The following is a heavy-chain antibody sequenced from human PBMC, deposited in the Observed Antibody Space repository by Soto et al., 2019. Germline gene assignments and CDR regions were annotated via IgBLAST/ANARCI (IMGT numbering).Heavy chain of an antibody. CDR1: GGTFSNYA. CDR2: IIPIFGSA. J-gene: IGHJ5*02. Sequence: QVQLVQSGAEVKKPGSSVKVSCKASGGTFSNYAITWVRQAPGQGLEWLGRIIPIFGSANYAQKFQGRVTITADESTTTAYMELSSLRSDDTAVYYWAKDGGKDGYFGNRFDPWGQGTLVTVSS. CDR3: AKDGGKDGYFGNRFDP. D-gene: IGHD5-12*01. V-gene: IGHV1-69*15.